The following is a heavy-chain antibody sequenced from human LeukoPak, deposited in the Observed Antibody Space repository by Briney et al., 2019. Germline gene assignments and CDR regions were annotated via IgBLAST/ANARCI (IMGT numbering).Heavy chain of an antibody. D-gene: IGHD4-11*01. V-gene: IGHV4-39*01. CDR2: ILYSGST. J-gene: IGHJ6*03. CDR1: GGSISSSSYY. CDR3: ASLTTLSTYDYYSMDV. Sequence: SETLSLTCTVSGGSISSSSYYWGWIRQPPGKGLEWIGSILYSGSTYYNPSLKSRVTISVDTSKNQFSLKLSSVTAADTAVYYCASLTTLSTYDYYSMDVWGKGTTVTVSS.